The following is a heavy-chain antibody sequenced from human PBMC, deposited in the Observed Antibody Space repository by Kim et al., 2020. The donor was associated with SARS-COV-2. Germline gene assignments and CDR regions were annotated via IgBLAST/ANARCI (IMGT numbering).Heavy chain of an antibody. J-gene: IGHJ5*02. CDR1: GGTFSNYA. D-gene: IGHD2-21*01. Sequence: SVKVSCKASGGTFSNYAVNWVRQAPGQGLEWMGRILPMVDIPNYARNFQGRLTTTADKSTSTAYMELTGLTSADTAVYYCARGGEVVIDGRVSLTPYDHWGQGALVTVSS. V-gene: IGHV1-69*04. CDR2: ILPMVDIP. CDR3: ARGGEVVIDGRVSLTPYDH.